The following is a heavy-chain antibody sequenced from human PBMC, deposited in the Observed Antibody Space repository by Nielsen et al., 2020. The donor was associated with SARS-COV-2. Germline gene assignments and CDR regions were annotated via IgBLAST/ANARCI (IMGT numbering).Heavy chain of an antibody. J-gene: IGHJ4*02. D-gene: IGHD5-12*01. CDR2: MDPNSGNT. Sequence: ASVKVSCKASGYTFTSYDINWVRQATGQGLEWMGWMDPNSGNTGYAQKFQGRVTMTRNTSISTAYMELSSLRSEDTAVYYCARGQHRPRYSGYSLWGQGTLVTVSS. V-gene: IGHV1-8*01. CDR1: GYTFTSYD. CDR3: ARGQHRPRYSGYSL.